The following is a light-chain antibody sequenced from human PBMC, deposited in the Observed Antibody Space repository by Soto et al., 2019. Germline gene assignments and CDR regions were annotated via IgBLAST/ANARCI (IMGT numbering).Light chain of an antibody. J-gene: IGKJ3*01. CDR1: QGISSY. V-gene: IGKV1-8*01. CDR2: AAS. Sequence: AIRMTQSPSSLSASTGDRVTITCRASQGISSYLAWYQQKPGKAPKLLIYAASTLQSGVPSRFSGSGSGTDFTLTISCLQSEDFATYYCQQSYSYPGTFGPGTQVDIK. CDR3: QQSYSYPGT.